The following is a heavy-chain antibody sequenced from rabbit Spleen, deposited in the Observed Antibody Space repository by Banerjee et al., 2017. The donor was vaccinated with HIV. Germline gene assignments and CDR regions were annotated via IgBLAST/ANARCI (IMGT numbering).Heavy chain of an antibody. J-gene: IGHJ4*01. CDR3: ARSSVLTDFVK. V-gene: IGHV1S40*01. Sequence: QQLVESGGGRVQPGASLQLPCKASGFSFSSGNDMCWVRQAPGKGLEWIACIYTGNSKTYYASWAKGRFTISKTSSTTVTLQMTSLTVADTATYFCARSSVLTDFVKWGPGTLVTVS. CDR1: GFSFSSGND. CDR2: IYTGNSKT. D-gene: IGHD1-1*01.